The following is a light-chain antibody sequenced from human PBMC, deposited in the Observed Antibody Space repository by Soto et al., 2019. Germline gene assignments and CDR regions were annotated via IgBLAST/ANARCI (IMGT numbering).Light chain of an antibody. J-gene: IGKJ2*01. CDR2: GAS. CDR1: QSVRNSY. CDR3: QQYGSSPYT. Sequence: EIVLTQSPGTLSLSAGERATLSCRASQSVRNSYLAWYQQKPGQAPRLLIYGASRKATGIPDRFSGSGSGTDFTLTISRLEPEDFAVYYCQQYGSSPYTFGQGTKLEI. V-gene: IGKV3-20*01.